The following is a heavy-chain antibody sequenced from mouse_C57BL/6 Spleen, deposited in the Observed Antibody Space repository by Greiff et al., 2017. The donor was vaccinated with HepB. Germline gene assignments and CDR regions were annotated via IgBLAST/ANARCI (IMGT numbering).Heavy chain of an antibody. D-gene: IGHD2-10*02. CDR2: TFYSGIT. CDR3: ARGYGNDWYFDV. J-gene: IGHJ1*03. CDR1: GFSINSDCY. V-gene: IGHV3-3*01. Sequence: VQLKESGPSLVRPSQTLSLTCTVTGFSINSDCYWIWIRQFPGNKLEYIGYTFYSGITYYNPSLESRTYITRDTSKNQFSLKLSSLTTEDTATYYCARGYGNDWYFDVWGTGTTVTVSS.